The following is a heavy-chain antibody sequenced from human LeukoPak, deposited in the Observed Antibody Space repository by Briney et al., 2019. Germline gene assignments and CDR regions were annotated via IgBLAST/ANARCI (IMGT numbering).Heavy chain of an antibody. D-gene: IGHD2-15*01. Sequence: ASVKVSCKASGGTFSSYAISWVRQAPGQGLEWMGGIIPIFGTANYAQKFQGRVTITADESTSTAYMELSSLRSEDTAVYYCAREASSGYCSGGNCYAWGQGTLVTVSS. CDR2: IIPIFGTA. J-gene: IGHJ4*02. CDR3: AREASSGYCSGGNCYA. V-gene: IGHV1-69*13. CDR1: GGTFSSYA.